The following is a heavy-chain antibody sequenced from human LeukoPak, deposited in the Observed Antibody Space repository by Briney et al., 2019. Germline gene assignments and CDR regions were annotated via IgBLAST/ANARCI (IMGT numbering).Heavy chain of an antibody. Sequence: PPESPSLTCILAAGSISISSYYWGWIRHHPGKGLEWIGCIFYRGNTYYNPSLKSRVDISVDTSKNQFSLKLSCVTAADTAVYYCAGHDRYSSSWYPYYFDYWGQGTLVTVSS. CDR2: IFYRGNT. V-gene: IGHV4-39*01. CDR1: AGSISISSYY. D-gene: IGHD6-13*01. J-gene: IGHJ4*02. CDR3: AGHDRYSSSWYPYYFDY.